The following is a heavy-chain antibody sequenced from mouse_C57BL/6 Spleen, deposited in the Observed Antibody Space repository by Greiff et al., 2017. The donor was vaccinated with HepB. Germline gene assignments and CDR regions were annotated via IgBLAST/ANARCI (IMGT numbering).Heavy chain of an antibody. V-gene: IGHV14-2*01. J-gene: IGHJ3*01. CDR2: IDPEEGET. D-gene: IGHD1-1*01. Sequence: EVQLQQSGAELVKPGASVKLSCTASGFNIKDYYMHWVKQRTEQGLEWIGRIDPEEGETKYAPKFQGKATITADTYSNTSYLQLSSLTSEDTAVYYCSSYYGSSYVFAYWGQGTLVTVSA. CDR3: SSYYGSSYVFAY. CDR1: GFNIKDYY.